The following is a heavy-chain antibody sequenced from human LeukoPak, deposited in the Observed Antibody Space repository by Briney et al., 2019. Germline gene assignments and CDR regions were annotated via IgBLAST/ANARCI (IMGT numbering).Heavy chain of an antibody. V-gene: IGHV1-8*01. J-gene: IGHJ6*02. D-gene: IGHD3-9*01. CDR1: GYTFTSYD. CDR2: MNPNSGDT. CDR3: ARGPLVLRYFAWLSLGDYYYGMDV. Sequence: ASVKVSCKASGYTFTSYDINWVRQATGQGLEWMGWMNPNSGDTGYAQKFQGRVTMTRNTSISTAYMELSSLRSEDTAVYYCARGPLVLRYFAWLSLGDYYYGMDVWGQGTTVTVSS.